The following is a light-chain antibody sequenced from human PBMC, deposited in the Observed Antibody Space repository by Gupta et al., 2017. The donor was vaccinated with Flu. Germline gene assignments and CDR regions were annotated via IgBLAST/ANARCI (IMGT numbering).Light chain of an antibody. CDR3: QNYRTSSGGT. V-gene: IGKV1-5*03. J-gene: IGKJ1*01. Sequence: DIQLTKSPSSLSASVGDSVTITCRASQPIDIWLAWYQQRPGEAPRLLIYRASTLQGGVPSRFSGGGSETEFTLTINSLQPDDFATYYCQNYRTSSGGTFGRGTKVEI. CDR2: RAS. CDR1: QPIDIW.